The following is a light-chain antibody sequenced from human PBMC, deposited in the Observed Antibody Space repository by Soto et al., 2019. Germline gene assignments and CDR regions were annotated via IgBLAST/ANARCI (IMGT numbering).Light chain of an antibody. CDR2: DAS. CDR3: QQRSDWRPWT. Sequence: EIVLTQSPATLSLSPGEGATLSCRASQSISTHLAWYQQRPGQAPRLLIYDASNRATGIPARFSGSGSGTAFTLTINSLEPEDFAVYYCQQRSDWRPWTFGQGTKVEIK. V-gene: IGKV3-11*01. J-gene: IGKJ1*01. CDR1: QSISTH.